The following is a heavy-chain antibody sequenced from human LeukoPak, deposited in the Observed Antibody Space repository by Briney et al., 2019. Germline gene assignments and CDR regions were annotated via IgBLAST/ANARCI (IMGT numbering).Heavy chain of an antibody. D-gene: IGHD6-13*01. CDR3: TRQPSIAAAGTRLDNWNGGYYYYGMDV. V-gene: IGHV3-73*01. J-gene: IGHJ6*02. CDR2: IRSKANSYAT. CDR1: GFTFSSYS. Sequence: GGSLRLSCAASGFTFSSYSMNWVRQASGKGLEWVGRIRSKANSYATAYAASVKGRFTISRDDSKNTAYLQMNSLKTEDTAVYYCTRQPSIAAAGTRLDNWNGGYYYYGMDVWGQGTTVTVSS.